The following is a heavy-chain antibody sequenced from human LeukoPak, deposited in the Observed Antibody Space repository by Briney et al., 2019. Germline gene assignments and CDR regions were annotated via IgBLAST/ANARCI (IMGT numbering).Heavy chain of an antibody. J-gene: IGHJ4*02. CDR1: GGSFSGYY. Sequence: PSETLSLTGAVYGGSFSGYYWSWIRQPPGKGLEWIGQINHSGSTNYNPSLKSRVTVSVDTSKNQFSLKLSSVTAADTAVYYCARVGYEYVWGSYRRDHYFDYWGQGSLVTVSS. CDR3: ARVGYEYVWGSYRRDHYFDY. V-gene: IGHV4-34*01. CDR2: INHSGST. D-gene: IGHD3-16*02.